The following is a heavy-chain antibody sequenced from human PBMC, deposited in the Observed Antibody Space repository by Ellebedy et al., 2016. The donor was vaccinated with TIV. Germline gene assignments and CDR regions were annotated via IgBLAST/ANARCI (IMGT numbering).Heavy chain of an antibody. J-gene: IGHJ4*02. CDR2: IGPSGSPI. D-gene: IGHD6-13*01. Sequence: PGGSLRLSCAASGLTFSSHAMSWVRQAPGKGLEWLSYIGPSGSPIFYADSVKGRFTVSRDNAKVSLYLQINSLRTEDTALYYCSGHPSSNWFTYWGQGTLVSVSS. CDR1: GLTFSSHA. V-gene: IGHV3-48*04. CDR3: SGHPSSNWFTY.